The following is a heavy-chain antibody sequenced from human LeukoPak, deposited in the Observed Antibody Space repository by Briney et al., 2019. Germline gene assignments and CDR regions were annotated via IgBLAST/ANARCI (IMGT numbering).Heavy chain of an antibody. J-gene: IGHJ4*02. CDR3: TKATQWLAFDY. CDR2: INHSGST. V-gene: IGHV4-34*08. D-gene: IGHD6-19*01. CDR1: GETLRCDY. Sequence: SETLSRTRAVYGETLRCDYCGGIRQPPGKGREWIGEINHSGSTNYNPSLKSRVTISVDTSKNQFSLKLSSVTAADTAVYYCTKATQWLAFDYWGRGTLVSVSS.